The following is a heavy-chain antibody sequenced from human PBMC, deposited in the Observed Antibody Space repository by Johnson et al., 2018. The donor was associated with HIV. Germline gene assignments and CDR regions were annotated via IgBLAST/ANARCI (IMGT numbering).Heavy chain of an antibody. CDR1: GFTFNKYW. Sequence: VHLVESGGGLVQPGGSLRLSCAASGFTFNKYWMSWVRQAPGKGLEWVANIKQDGSEKYYVDSVKGRFTISRDNAKNSLYLQMNSLRAEDTAVYYCARVKSYGNWGSRKGGRESRAAFDIWGQGTMVTVSS. CDR2: IKQDGSEK. J-gene: IGHJ3*02. V-gene: IGHV3-7*01. CDR3: ARVKSYGNWGSRKGGRESRAAFDI. D-gene: IGHD7-27*01.